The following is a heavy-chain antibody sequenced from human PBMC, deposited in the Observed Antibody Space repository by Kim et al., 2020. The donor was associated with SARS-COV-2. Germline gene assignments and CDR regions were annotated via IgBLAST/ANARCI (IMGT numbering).Heavy chain of an antibody. V-gene: IGHV4-59*01. Sequence: SETLSLTCTVSGGSISSYYWSWIRQPPGKGLEWIGYIYYSGSTNYNPSLKSRVTISVDTSKNQFSLKLSSVTAADTAVYYCATVRDTMVRGAMGWYFDLWGRGTLVTVSS. CDR3: ATVRDTMVRGAMGWYFDL. J-gene: IGHJ2*01. CDR1: GGSISSYY. D-gene: IGHD3-10*01. CDR2: IYYSGST.